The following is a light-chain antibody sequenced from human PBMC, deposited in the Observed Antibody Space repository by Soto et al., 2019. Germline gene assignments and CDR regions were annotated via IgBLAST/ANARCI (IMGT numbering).Light chain of an antibody. CDR2: KAS. CDR3: QQYNSYPT. Sequence: DIPMTQSRSTLSASVGDRVTITCRASQSISSWLAWYQQKPGKAPNLLIYKASSLESGVPSRFSGSGSGTEFTLTISSLQPDDFATYYCQQYNSYPTFGGGTKVEIK. CDR1: QSISSW. V-gene: IGKV1-5*03. J-gene: IGKJ4*01.